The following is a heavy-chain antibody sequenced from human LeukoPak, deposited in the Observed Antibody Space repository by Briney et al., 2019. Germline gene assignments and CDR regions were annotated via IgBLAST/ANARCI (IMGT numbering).Heavy chain of an antibody. J-gene: IGHJ6*02. D-gene: IGHD3-10*01. Sequence: GGSLRLSCAASGFTFSSYAMSWVRQAPGKGLEWVSAISGGGGSTYYADSVKGRFTISRDNSKNTLYLQMNSLRAEDTAVYYCAKRKTYYYGSGSPMDVWGQGTTVTVSS. CDR2: ISGGGGST. CDR3: AKRKTYYYGSGSPMDV. CDR1: GFTFSSYA. V-gene: IGHV3-23*01.